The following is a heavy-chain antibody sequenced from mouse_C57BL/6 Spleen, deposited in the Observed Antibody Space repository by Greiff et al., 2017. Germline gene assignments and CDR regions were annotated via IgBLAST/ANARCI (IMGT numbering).Heavy chain of an antibody. CDR2: IYPGDGDT. Sequence: QVQLQQSGPALVKPGASVKISCKASGYAFSSSWMHWVKQRPGKGLEWIGRIYPGDGDTKYNGTFKGKATLTADKSSSTAYMQLSSLTSEDSAVYFCARLLLRPFDYWGQGTTLTVSS. D-gene: IGHD1-1*01. V-gene: IGHV1-82*01. CDR1: GYAFSSSW. J-gene: IGHJ2*01. CDR3: ARLLLRPFDY.